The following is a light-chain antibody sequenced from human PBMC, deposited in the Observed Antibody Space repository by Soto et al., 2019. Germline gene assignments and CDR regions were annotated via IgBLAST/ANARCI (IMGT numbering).Light chain of an antibody. CDR1: SSNIGSNT. Sequence: QTVVTQPPSASGTPGQVVTISCSGSSSNIGSNTVNWYQHLPGTAPKLLIYTDSLRPSGVPGRFTAFKSGTSASLAISGLQSEDEADYYCVAWDDSLNGPLFGGGTKLTV. J-gene: IGLJ2*01. CDR3: VAWDDSLNGPL. V-gene: IGLV1-44*01. CDR2: TDS.